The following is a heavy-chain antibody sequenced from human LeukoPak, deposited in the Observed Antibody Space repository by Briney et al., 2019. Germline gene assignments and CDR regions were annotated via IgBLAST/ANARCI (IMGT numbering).Heavy chain of an antibody. CDR3: ARRERTTSWGGDDY. J-gene: IGHJ4*02. V-gene: IGHV1-2*02. CDR2: INPNSGGT. D-gene: IGHD2-2*01. Sequence: ASVKVSCKAFGYTFTDYFIHWVRQAPGQGLEWMGWINPNSGGTNSAQKFQGRVSMTRDTSISAAFMELSRLTSDDTAVYYCARRERTTSWGGDDYWGQGTLVTVSS. CDR1: GYTFTDYF.